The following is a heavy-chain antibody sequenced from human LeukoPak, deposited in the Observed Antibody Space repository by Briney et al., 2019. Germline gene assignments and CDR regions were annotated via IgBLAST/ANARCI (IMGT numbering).Heavy chain of an antibody. CDR1: GFTFDDYA. J-gene: IGHJ4*02. Sequence: PGGSLRLSCAASGFTFDDYAMHWVRQAPGKGLEWVSGISWNSGSIGYADSVKGRFTISRDNAKNSLYLQMNSLRAEDTALYYCAKAYYYDSSGYYSPSFDYWGQGTLVTVSS. D-gene: IGHD3-22*01. V-gene: IGHV3-9*01. CDR2: ISWNSGSI. CDR3: AKAYYYDSSGYYSPSFDY.